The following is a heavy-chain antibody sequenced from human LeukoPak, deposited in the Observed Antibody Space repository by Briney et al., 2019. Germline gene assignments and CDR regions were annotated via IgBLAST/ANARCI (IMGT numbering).Heavy chain of an antibody. V-gene: IGHV5-51*01. CDR3: ARGIPVALRYYYYYMDV. D-gene: IGHD6-19*01. CDR1: GYSFTSYW. J-gene: IGHJ6*03. CDR2: IYPGDSDT. Sequence: GESLKISCKGSGYSFTSYWIGWVRQMPGKGLEWMGIIYPGDSDTRYSPSFQGQVTISADKSISTAYLQWSSLKASDTAMYYCARGIPVALRYYYYYMDVWGKGTTVTVSS.